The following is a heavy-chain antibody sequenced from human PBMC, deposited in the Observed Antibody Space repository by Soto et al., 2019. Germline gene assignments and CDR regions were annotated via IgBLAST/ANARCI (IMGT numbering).Heavy chain of an antibody. CDR2: ISGSDGST. J-gene: IGHJ4*02. CDR3: AKAFLGRDWYTHNH. D-gene: IGHD6-19*01. Sequence: PGGSLRLSCAASGFTFSSYSMNWVRQAPGKGLEWVSAISGSDGSTNNADSVKGRFTISRDNSKNMLYLQMSSLRAEDTAIYYCAKAFLGRDWYTHNHWGQGTLVTVSS. V-gene: IGHV3-23*01. CDR1: GFTFSSYS.